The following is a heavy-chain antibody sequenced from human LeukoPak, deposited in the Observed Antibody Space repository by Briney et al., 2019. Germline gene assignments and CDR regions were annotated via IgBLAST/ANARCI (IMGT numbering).Heavy chain of an antibody. Sequence: PSETLSLTCAVYGGSFSGYYWSWIRQPPGKGLEWIGEINHSGSTNYNPSLKSRVTISVDTSKNQFSLKLSSVTAADTAVYYCARGGITMVRGVITNYYYYYGMDVWGQGTTVTVSS. CDR2: INHSGST. CDR3: ARGGITMVRGVITNYYYYYGMDV. CDR1: GGSFSGYY. D-gene: IGHD3-10*01. J-gene: IGHJ6*02. V-gene: IGHV4-34*01.